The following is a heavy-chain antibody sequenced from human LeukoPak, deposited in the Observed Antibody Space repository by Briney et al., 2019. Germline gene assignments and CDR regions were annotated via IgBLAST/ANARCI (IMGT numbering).Heavy chain of an antibody. Sequence: GGSLRLSCAASGFTFSSYEMNWVRQAPGKGLEWVSSISSSSNYIYYADSVKGRVTISRDNAKNSLYLQMNSLRAEDTAVYYCARDVAVGATLEAFDIWGQGTMVTVSS. CDR3: ARDVAVGATLEAFDI. CDR2: ISSSSNYI. CDR1: GFTFSSYE. D-gene: IGHD1-26*01. J-gene: IGHJ3*02. V-gene: IGHV3-21*01.